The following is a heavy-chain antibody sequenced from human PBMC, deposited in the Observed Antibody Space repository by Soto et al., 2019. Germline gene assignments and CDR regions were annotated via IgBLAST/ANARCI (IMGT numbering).Heavy chain of an antibody. CDR3: AKDHCSSTSCYAGRGYYFDY. CDR1: GFTFSSYA. D-gene: IGHD2-2*01. CDR2: ISGSGGST. J-gene: IGHJ4*02. V-gene: IGHV3-23*01. Sequence: EVQLLESGGGLVQPGGSLRLSCAASGFTFSSYAMSWVCQAPGKGLEWVSAISGSGGSTYYADSVKGRFTISRDNSKNTLYLQMNSLRAEDTAVYYCAKDHCSSTSCYAGRGYYFDYWGQGTLVTVSS.